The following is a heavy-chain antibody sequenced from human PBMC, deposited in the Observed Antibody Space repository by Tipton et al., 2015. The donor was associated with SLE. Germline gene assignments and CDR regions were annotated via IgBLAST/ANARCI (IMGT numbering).Heavy chain of an antibody. V-gene: IGHV4-39*02. CDR2: IYYSGST. Sequence: TLSLTCTVSGGSISSSSYYWGWIRQPPGKGLEWIGSIYYSGSTYYNPSLKSRVTISVDTSKNQFSLKLSSVTAADTAVYYCARDKGNGAKGFDYWGQGTLVTVSS. J-gene: IGHJ4*02. CDR1: GGSISSSSYY. D-gene: IGHD1-1*01. CDR3: ARDKGNGAKGFDY.